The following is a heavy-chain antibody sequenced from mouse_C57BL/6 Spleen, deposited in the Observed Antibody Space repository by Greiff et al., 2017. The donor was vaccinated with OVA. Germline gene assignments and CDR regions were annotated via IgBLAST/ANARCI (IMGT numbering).Heavy chain of an antibody. CDR1: GYTFTDYN. D-gene: IGHD1-1*02. Sequence: EVQLQESGPELVKPGASVKIPCKASGYTFTDYNMDWVKQSHGKSLEWIGDINPNNGGTIYNQKFKGKATLTVDKSSSTAYMELRSLTSEDTAVYYCARVEGSEGFAYWGQGTLVTVSA. V-gene: IGHV1-18*01. J-gene: IGHJ3*01. CDR2: INPNNGGT. CDR3: ARVEGSEGFAY.